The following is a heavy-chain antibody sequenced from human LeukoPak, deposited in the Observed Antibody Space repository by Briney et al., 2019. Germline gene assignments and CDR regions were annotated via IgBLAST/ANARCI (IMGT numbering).Heavy chain of an antibody. Sequence: GGSLRLSCAASGFTFSSYGMHWVRQAPGKGLEWVAFIRYDGSNKYYADSVKGRFTISRDNSKNTLYLQMNSLRAEDTAVYYCAKDHDALVPAAQFDYWGQGTLVTVSS. CDR2: IRYDGSNK. J-gene: IGHJ4*02. V-gene: IGHV3-30*02. CDR1: GFTFSSYG. D-gene: IGHD2-2*01. CDR3: AKDHDALVPAAQFDY.